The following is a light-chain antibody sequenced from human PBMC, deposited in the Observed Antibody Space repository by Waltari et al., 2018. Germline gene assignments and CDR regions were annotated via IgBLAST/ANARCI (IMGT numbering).Light chain of an antibody. V-gene: IGKV3-20*01. CDR3: QQYDTMPHT. CDR1: QGLTTTS. J-gene: IGKJ2*01. Sequence: ENVLTQSPGTVSLSPGERATLSCRASQGLTTTSLAWYQAKPGQAPRLLIYGASSRAAGVPKRFSGSGSGTEFTLIISSVAPEDFAVFYCQQYDTMPHTFGQGTKLEIK. CDR2: GAS.